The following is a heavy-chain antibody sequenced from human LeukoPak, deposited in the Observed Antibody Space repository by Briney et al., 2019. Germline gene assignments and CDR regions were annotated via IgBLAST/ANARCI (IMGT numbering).Heavy chain of an antibody. J-gene: IGHJ4*02. CDR2: ISGSGGST. CDR3: AKAIQQQLVNDY. D-gene: IGHD6-13*01. Sequence: GGSLRLSCAVSGFTFSSYAMSWVRQAPGKGLEWVSAISGSGGSTYYADSVKGRFTISRDNSKNTLYLQMNSLRAEDTAVYYCAKAIQQQLVNDYWGQGTLVTVSS. CDR1: GFTFSSYA. V-gene: IGHV3-23*01.